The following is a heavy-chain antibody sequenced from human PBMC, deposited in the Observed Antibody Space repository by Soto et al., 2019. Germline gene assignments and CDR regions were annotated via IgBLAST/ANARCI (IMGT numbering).Heavy chain of an antibody. J-gene: IGHJ4*02. CDR2: LGGADGGT. Sequence: GGSLRLSCAASGFTFINAWMICVRQSPGKGLEWVSTLGGADGGTYYADSVKGRFTISRDNSKDTLYLQMNNLRAEDTALYYCAKGGVIATFGGVIVPYYFHSWGQGTPVPVSS. CDR3: AKGGVIATFGGVIVPYYFHS. D-gene: IGHD3-16*02. V-gene: IGHV3-23*01. CDR1: GFTFINAW.